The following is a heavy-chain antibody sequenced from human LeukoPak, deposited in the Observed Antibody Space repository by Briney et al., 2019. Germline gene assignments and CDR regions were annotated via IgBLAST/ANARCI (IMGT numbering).Heavy chain of an antibody. CDR3: ARAGFMITFGGGLDY. J-gene: IGHJ4*02. D-gene: IGHD3-16*01. CDR2: INHSGST. V-gene: IGHV4-34*01. Sequence: SETPSLTCAVYGGSFSGYYWSWIRQPPGKGLEWIGEINHSGSTNYNPSLKSRVTISVDTSKNQFSLKLSSVTAADTAVYYCARAGFMITFGGGLDYWGRGTLVTVSS. CDR1: GGSFSGYY.